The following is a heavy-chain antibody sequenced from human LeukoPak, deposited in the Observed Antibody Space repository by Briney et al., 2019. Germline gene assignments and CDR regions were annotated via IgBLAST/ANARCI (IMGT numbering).Heavy chain of an antibody. J-gene: IGHJ5*02. CDR1: GGSISSHY. Sequence: KPSETLSLTCTVSGGSISSHYWSWIRQPPGKGLEWIGYIYYSGSTNYNPSLKSRVTISVDTSKNQFSLKLSSVTAADTAVYYCARDREWFDPWGQGTLVTVSS. CDR2: IYYSGST. V-gene: IGHV4-59*11. CDR3: ARDREWFDP. D-gene: IGHD1-26*01.